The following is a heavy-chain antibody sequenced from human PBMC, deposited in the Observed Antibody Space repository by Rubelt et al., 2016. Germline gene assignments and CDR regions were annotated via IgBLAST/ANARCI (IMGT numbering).Heavy chain of an antibody. V-gene: IGHV1-2*02. CDR3: EREGIGCDSNVCPSP. J-gene: IGHJ4*02. D-gene: IGHD4-11*01. Sequence: QVQLVQSGAEVTKPGASVKVSCKASGYTFIAYYIHGVRQAPGQGLEGLGWVNPTSGGPTYPQKFQGSVNMTITTAYMELSRQRADDTAMYYCEREGIGCDSNVCPSPWGQGTLVTVSS. CDR2: VNPTSGGP. CDR1: GYTFIAYY.